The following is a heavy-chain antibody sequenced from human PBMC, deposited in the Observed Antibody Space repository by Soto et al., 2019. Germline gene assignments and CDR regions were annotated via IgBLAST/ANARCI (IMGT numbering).Heavy chain of an antibody. V-gene: IGHV3-15*01. J-gene: IGHJ3*02. Sequence: GGSLRLSCAASGFTFSNAWMSWVRQAPGKGLEWVGRIKSKTDGGTTDYAAPVKGRFTISRDDSKNTLYLQMNSLKTEDTAVYYCTTGKQWPPHDFDIWGQGTMVTVSS. D-gene: IGHD6-19*01. CDR3: TTGKQWPPHDFDI. CDR2: IKSKTDGGTT. CDR1: GFTFSNAW.